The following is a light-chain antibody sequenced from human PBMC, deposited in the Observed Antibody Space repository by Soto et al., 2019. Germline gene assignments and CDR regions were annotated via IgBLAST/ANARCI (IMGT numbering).Light chain of an antibody. Sequence: QSALTQPASVSGSSGQSIALSCTGTSSDVGGYNYVSWYQQHPGNAPKLMIYEVSNRPSGVSNRFSGSKSGNTASLTISGLQAEDEADYYCSSYSSSSTLDYVFGTGTKVTVL. CDR1: SSDVGGYNY. J-gene: IGLJ1*01. CDR2: EVS. V-gene: IGLV2-14*01. CDR3: SSYSSSSTLDYV.